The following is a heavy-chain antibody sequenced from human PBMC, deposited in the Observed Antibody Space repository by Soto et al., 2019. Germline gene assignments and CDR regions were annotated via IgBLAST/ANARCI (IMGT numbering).Heavy chain of an antibody. CDR2: INSDGSST. CDR1: GFTFSSYW. CDR3: ARGDTIFGVLPWVDGLHYYMDV. Sequence: GGSLRLSCAASGFTFSSYWMHWVRQAPGKGLVWVSRINSDGSSTSYADSVKGRFTISRDNAKNTLYLQMNSLRAEDTAVYYCARGDTIFGVLPWVDGLHYYMDVWGKGTTVTVSS. V-gene: IGHV3-74*01. D-gene: IGHD3-3*01. J-gene: IGHJ6*03.